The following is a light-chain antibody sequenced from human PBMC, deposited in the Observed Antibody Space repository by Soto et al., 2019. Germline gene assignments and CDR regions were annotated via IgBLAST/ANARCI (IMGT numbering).Light chain of an antibody. J-gene: IGLJ2*01. V-gene: IGLV1-51*01. Sequence: QSVLTQPPSVSAAPGQKVTISCSGSSSNIGNHYVSCYQQLPGTAPKLLIYDSNNRPSRIPDRFSGSKYGTSATLGITGLQTGDEAGYYCGTWDNSLSAVVFGGGTKLTVL. CDR1: SSNIGNHY. CDR2: DSN. CDR3: GTWDNSLSAVV.